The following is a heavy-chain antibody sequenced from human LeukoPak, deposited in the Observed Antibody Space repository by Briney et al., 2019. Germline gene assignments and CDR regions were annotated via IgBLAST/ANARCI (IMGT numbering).Heavy chain of an antibody. Sequence: PGGSLRLSCAASGFTFSSYGMHWVRQAPGKGLEWVAVIWYDGSNKYYADSVKGRFTISRDNSKNTLYLQMNSLRAEDTAVYYCAKAYYDILTGYYPPLGYWGQGTLVTVSS. CDR3: AKAYYDILTGYYPPLGY. V-gene: IGHV3-33*06. CDR2: IWYDGSNK. CDR1: GFTFSSYG. D-gene: IGHD3-9*01. J-gene: IGHJ4*02.